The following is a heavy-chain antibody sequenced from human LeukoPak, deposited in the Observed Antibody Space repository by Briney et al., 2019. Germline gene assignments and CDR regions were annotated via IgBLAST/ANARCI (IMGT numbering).Heavy chain of an antibody. D-gene: IGHD3-22*01. CDR2: ISAYNGNT. CDR1: GYTFTSYG. Sequence: ASVKVSCKASGYTFTSYGISWVRQAPGQGLEWMGWISAYNGNTNYAQKLQGRVTMTTDTSTSTAYMELRSLRSDDTAVYYCARSLCYYDSSGTSNYFDYWGQGTLLTVSS. V-gene: IGHV1-18*01. J-gene: IGHJ4*02. CDR3: ARSLCYYDSSGTSNYFDY.